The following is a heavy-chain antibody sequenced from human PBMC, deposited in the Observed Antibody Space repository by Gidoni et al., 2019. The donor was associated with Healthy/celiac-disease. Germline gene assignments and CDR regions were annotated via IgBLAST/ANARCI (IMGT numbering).Heavy chain of an antibody. CDR1: GFTFSSYA. CDR3: AKDGCSSTSCYGTFDY. J-gene: IGHJ4*02. D-gene: IGHD2-2*01. Sequence: EVQLLESGGGLVQPGGSLRLSCAASGFTFSSYAMSWVRQAPGKGLEWVSAISGSGGSTYYADSVKGRFTISRDNSKNTLYLQMNSLRAEDTAVYYCAKDGCSSTSCYGTFDYWGQGTLVTVSS. CDR2: ISGSGGST. V-gene: IGHV3-23*01.